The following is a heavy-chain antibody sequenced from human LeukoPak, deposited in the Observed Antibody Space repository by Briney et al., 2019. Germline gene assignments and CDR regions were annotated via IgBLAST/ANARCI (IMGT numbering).Heavy chain of an antibody. Sequence: PSETLSLTCTVSGGSISSGSYYWSWIRQPAGKGLGWIGRIYTSGSTNYNPSLKSRVAISVDTSKNQFSLKLSSVTAADTAMYYCARGESSTSTLYYYYYYMDVWGKGTTVTVSS. D-gene: IGHD6-6*01. CDR3: ARGESSTSTLYYYYYYMDV. J-gene: IGHJ6*03. CDR1: GGSISSGSYY. CDR2: IYTSGST. V-gene: IGHV4-61*02.